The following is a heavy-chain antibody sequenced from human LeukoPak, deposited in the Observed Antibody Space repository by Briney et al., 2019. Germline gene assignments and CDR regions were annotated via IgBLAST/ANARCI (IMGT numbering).Heavy chain of an antibody. CDR1: GFTFSDYY. CDR2: ISSSSSTI. V-gene: IGHV3-11*01. D-gene: IGHD1-1*01. CDR3: ARAATGFDAFDI. J-gene: IGHJ3*02. Sequence: GGSLRLPCAASGFTFSDYYMSWIRQAPGKGLEWVSYISSSSSTIYYADSVKGRFTISRDNAKNSLYLQMNSLRAEDTAVYYCARAATGFDAFDIWGQGTMVTVSS.